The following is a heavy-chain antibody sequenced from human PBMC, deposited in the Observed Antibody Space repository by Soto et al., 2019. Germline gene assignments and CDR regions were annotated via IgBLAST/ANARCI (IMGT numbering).Heavy chain of an antibody. V-gene: IGHV3-23*01. Sequence: PGGSLRLSCAASGFPFSTYAMIWVRQATGKGLEWVSSINGGGGREYYSASVKGRFTISRDNSKNQRYLQMNRPRAEXRAVYYCVKDWCVVVADPRSRGADGFDIWAQGTMVTVSS. CDR3: VKDWCVVVADPRSRGADGFDI. D-gene: IGHD2-15*01. J-gene: IGHJ3*02. CDR2: INGGGGRE. CDR1: GFPFSTYA.